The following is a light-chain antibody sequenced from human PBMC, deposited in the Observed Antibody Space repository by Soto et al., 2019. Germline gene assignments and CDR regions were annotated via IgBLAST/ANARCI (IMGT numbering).Light chain of an antibody. J-gene: IGLJ2*01. CDR2: DDH. CDR3: GTWDAGLSVV. CDR1: TSNIGNSF. V-gene: IGLV1-51*01. Sequence: QSVLTQPPSVSAAPGQKVTISCSGSTSNIGNSFVSWYQQFPGSAPKLLIYDDHKRASGIPDRFSASKSDTSATLVISELHTGDEADYYCGTWDAGLSVVFGGGTKLTVL.